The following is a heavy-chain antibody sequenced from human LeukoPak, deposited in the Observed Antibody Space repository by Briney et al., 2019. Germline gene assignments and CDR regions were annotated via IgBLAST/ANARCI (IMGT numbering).Heavy chain of an antibody. CDR2: INTDGSGT. D-gene: IGHD6-13*01. V-gene: IGHV3-74*01. Sequence: PGGSLRLSCAAPGFTFSSYWMHWVRQAPGKGLVWVSAINTDGSGTSYADSVKGRFTISRDSAKNTLYLQMNSLRAEDMALYYCAKGYSSSWYVFDYWGQGTLVTVSS. J-gene: IGHJ4*02. CDR1: GFTFSSYW. CDR3: AKGYSSSWYVFDY.